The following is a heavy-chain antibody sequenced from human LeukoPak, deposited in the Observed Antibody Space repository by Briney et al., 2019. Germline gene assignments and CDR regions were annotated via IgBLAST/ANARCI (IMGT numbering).Heavy chain of an antibody. CDR2: INSNSGGT. V-gene: IGHV1-2*02. CDR1: GYTFTGYY. J-gene: IGHJ5*02. D-gene: IGHD6-6*01. Sequence: ASVKVSCKASGYTFTGYYMHWVRQAPGQGLEWMGWINSNSGGTNYAQKFQGRVTMTRDTSISTAYMELSRLRSDDTAVYYCAVYSSSSLGNWFDPWGQGTLVTVSS. CDR3: AVYSSSSLGNWFDP.